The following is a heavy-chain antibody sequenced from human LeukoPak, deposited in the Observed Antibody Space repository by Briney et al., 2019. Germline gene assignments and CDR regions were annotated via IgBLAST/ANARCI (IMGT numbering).Heavy chain of an antibody. CDR3: AHPQIGYNYSYV. Sequence: SGPTLVKPTQTLTLTCTFSGFSLSTSGVAGGWIRQHPGKALEWLALIYCDDDKRYSPSLKSRLTITKDTSKNQVVLTVTNMDPVDTATYYCAHPQIGYNYSYVRGQGTLVTVSS. CDR1: GFSLSTSGVA. D-gene: IGHD5-18*01. CDR2: IYCDDDK. J-gene: IGHJ4*02. V-gene: IGHV2-5*02.